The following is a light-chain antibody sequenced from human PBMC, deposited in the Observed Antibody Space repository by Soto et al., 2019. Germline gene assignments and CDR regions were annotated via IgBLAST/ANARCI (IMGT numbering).Light chain of an antibody. V-gene: IGLV4-69*01. J-gene: IGLJ1*01. CDR3: QTWGTGIPYV. Sequence: QLVLTQSPSASASLGASVKLTCTLSSGHSSYAIAWHQQQPEKGPRYLMKLNSDGSHSKGDGIPDRFSGSSSGAERYLTISSLQSEDEVDYYCQTWGTGIPYVFGTGTKLTVL. CDR1: SGHSSYA. CDR2: LNSDGSH.